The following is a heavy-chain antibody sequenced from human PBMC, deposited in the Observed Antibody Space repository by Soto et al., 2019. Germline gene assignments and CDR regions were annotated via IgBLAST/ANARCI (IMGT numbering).Heavy chain of an antibody. CDR1: GFTFRSYE. J-gene: IGHJ4*02. V-gene: IGHV3-48*03. CDR3: ARGANGIDRLDH. D-gene: IGHD5-12*01. CDR2: ISSSSDFI. Sequence: PGGSLRLSCEVSGFTFRSYEMHWVRQAPGKGLEWLSYISSSSDFIYYSESVKGRFTISRDNANNSLYLQMNSLRAADTAIYYCARGANGIDRLDHWGQGATVTV.